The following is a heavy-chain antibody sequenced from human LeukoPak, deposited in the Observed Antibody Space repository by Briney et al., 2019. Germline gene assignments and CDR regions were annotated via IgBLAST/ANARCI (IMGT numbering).Heavy chain of an antibody. Sequence: GGSLRLSCAASGFTFSSYGMHWVRQAPGKGLEWVAFIRYDGSNKYYADSVKGRFTISRDNSKNTLHLQMNSLRAEDTAVYYCAKGNYYDSSAYNWFDPWGQGTLVTVSS. J-gene: IGHJ5*02. D-gene: IGHD3-22*01. CDR2: IRYDGSNK. CDR1: GFTFSSYG. V-gene: IGHV3-30*02. CDR3: AKGNYYDSSAYNWFDP.